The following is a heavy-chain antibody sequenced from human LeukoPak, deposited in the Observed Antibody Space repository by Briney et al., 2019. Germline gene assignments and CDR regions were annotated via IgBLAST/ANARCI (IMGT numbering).Heavy chain of an antibody. Sequence: GGSLRLSCAASGFTVSDYYMSWVRKAPGKGLEWVSVVYSNGETYHADSVKGRFALSRDNSKNTLYLQMNSLRVEDTAVYCCTRDPDAWSQGTLVTVS. V-gene: IGHV3-66*01. CDR3: TRDPDA. CDR1: GFTVSDYY. CDR2: VYSNGET. J-gene: IGHJ5*02.